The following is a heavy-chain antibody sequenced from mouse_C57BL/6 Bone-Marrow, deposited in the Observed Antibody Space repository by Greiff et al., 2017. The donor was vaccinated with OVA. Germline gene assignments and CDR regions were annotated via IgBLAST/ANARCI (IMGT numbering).Heavy chain of an antibody. V-gene: IGHV5-4*03. CDR3: ARAYDYESPSWFAY. CDR1: GFTFSSYA. J-gene: IGHJ3*01. Sequence: EVKLQESGGGLVKPGGSLKLSCAASGFTFSSYAMSWVRQTPEKRLEWVATISDGGSYTYYPDNVKGRFTISRDNAKNNLYLQMSHLKSEDTAMYYCARAYDYESPSWFAYWGQGTLVTVSA. CDR2: ISDGGSYT. D-gene: IGHD2-4*01.